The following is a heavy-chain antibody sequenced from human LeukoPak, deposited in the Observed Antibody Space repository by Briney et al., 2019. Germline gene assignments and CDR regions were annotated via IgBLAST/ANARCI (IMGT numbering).Heavy chain of an antibody. J-gene: IGHJ6*03. CDR3: AKAGEASVDYYYYMDV. CDR1: GFTFSSYG. Sequence: GGSLRPSCAASGFTFSSYGMSWVRQAPGKGLEWVSAIRGSGGSTYYADSVKGRFTISRDNSKNTLYLHMNILRAEDTAVYYCAKAGEASVDYYYYMDVWGKGTTVTISS. CDR2: IRGSGGST. D-gene: IGHD3-16*01. V-gene: IGHV3-23*01.